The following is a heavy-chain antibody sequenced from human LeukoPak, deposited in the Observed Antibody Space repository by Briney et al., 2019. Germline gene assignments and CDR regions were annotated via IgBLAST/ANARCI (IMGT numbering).Heavy chain of an antibody. J-gene: IGHJ2*01. CDR1: GFTFSSYS. V-gene: IGHV3-21*01. CDR2: ISSSSSYI. Sequence: NPGGSLRLSCAASGFTFSSYSMNWVRQAPGKGLEWVSSISSSSSYIYYADSVKGRFTISRDNAKNSLYLQMNSLRAEDTAVYYCARPNGDQWYFDLWGRGTLVTVSS. CDR3: ARPNGDQWYFDL. D-gene: IGHD4-17*01.